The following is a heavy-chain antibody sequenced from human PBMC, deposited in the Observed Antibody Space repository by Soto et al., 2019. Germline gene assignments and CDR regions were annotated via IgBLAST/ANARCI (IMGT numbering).Heavy chain of an antibody. V-gene: IGHV3-23*01. CDR3: AKSSGWFNT. J-gene: IGHJ5*02. CDR2: IDGSGGGT. D-gene: IGHD3-10*01. CDR1: GFPFSTAD. Sequence: AGGSLRLSCAASGFPFSTADMSWVRQAPGKGLEWVSTIDGSGGGTYYADFVKGRFTISRDNSKNTVYLQMTTLRVDDTAKYYCAKSSGWFNTWGQGTLVTVSS.